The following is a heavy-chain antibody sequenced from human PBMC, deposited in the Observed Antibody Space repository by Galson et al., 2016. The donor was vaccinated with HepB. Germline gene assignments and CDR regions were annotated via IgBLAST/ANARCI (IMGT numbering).Heavy chain of an antibody. Sequence: SLRLSCAASGFTFSSYWMSWVRQAPGKGLEWVANIKQDGSERYYVDSVEGRFTISRDNTKNSIYLQMNSLRAEDTAIYYCARLSGHYSGGFDYWGQGTLVTVSS. D-gene: IGHD6-19*01. CDR1: GFTFSSYW. J-gene: IGHJ4*02. CDR3: ARLSGHYSGGFDY. V-gene: IGHV3-7*03. CDR2: IKQDGSER.